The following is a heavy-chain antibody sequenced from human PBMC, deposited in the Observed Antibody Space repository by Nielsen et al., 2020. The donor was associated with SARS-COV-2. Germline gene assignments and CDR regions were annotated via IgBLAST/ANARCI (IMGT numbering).Heavy chain of an antibody. J-gene: IGHJ4*02. CDR1: GFTFSSHW. Sequence: GESLKISCVASGFTFSSHWMHWVRQAPGKGLVWVSRISIDGGTTSYADSVKGRFTISRDNAKNSLYLQMSSLRLEDMAVYYCARVIYASGSQPHFDDWGQGALVTVSS. CDR2: ISIDGGTT. D-gene: IGHD3-10*01. CDR3: ARVIYASGSQPHFDD. V-gene: IGHV3-74*01.